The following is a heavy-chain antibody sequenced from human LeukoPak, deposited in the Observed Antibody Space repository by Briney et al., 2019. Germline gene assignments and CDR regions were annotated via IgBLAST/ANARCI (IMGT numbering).Heavy chain of an antibody. CDR3: ARVPIAIGAFDI. CDR2: IYHSGSN. Sequence: SETLSLTCTVSGGSISSSSYYWGWIRQPPGKGLEWIGYIYHSGSNYYNPSLKSRVTMSVDRSKNQFSLSLSSVTAADTAVYYCARVPIAIGAFDIWGQGTMVTVSS. D-gene: IGHD2-21*01. V-gene: IGHV4-30-2*01. J-gene: IGHJ3*02. CDR1: GGSISSSSYY.